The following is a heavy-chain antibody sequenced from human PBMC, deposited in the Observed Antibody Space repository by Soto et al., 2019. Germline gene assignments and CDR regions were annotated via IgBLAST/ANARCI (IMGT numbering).Heavy chain of an antibody. CDR3: ARENWYSLDV. V-gene: IGHV3-74*01. Sequence: EVQLVESGGGSVQPGGSLRLSCEASGFSLGTYFMAWVRQTPGKGLVLVSHDNGDGSKPRYADSVRGRFTMSRDNAKNTLYLQMTSLRNEDTGLYYCARENWYSLDVWGQGKRVTVSS. CDR2: DNGDGSKP. J-gene: IGHJ6*02. CDR1: GFSLGTYF.